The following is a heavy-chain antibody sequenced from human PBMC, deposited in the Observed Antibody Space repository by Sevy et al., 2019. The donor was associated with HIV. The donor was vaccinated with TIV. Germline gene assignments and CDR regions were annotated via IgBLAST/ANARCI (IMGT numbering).Heavy chain of an antibody. CDR2: LYSGGST. J-gene: IGHJ4*02. CDR3: ARAGTGSYRAYFDY. D-gene: IGHD1-26*01. V-gene: IGHV3-53*01. Sequence: GGSLRLSCAASEFTVSSSYMSWVRQAPGKGLEWVSILYSGGSTYYAASVKGRFAVSRDNSKNTLYLQMNILRAEDTAVYYCARAGTGSYRAYFDYLGQGTLVTVSS. CDR1: EFTVSSSY.